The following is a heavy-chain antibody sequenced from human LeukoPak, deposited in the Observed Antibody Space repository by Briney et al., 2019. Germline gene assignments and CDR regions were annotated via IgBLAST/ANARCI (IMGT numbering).Heavy chain of an antibody. CDR2: ISYDGTNK. V-gene: IGHV3-30-3*01. CDR1: GFTFSSSA. Sequence: TGGFLRLSCAASGFTFSSSAMHWVRQAPGKGLEWVALISYDGTNKYYGDSVKGRFTISRDNSKNTLYLQVNSLRAEDTAVYYCARDRRGGYCSGNTCYSGFDYWGQGTLVTVSS. J-gene: IGHJ4*02. CDR3: ARDRRGGYCSGNTCYSGFDY. D-gene: IGHD2-15*01.